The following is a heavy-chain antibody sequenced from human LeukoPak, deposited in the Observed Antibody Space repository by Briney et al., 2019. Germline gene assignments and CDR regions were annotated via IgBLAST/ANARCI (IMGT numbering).Heavy chain of an antibody. CDR1: GYTFTSYG. V-gene: IGHV1-18*04. Sequence: ASVKVSFKASGYTFTSYGISWVRQAPGQGLEGMGWISAYNGNTNYAQKLQGRVTMTTDTSTSTAYMELRSLRSDDTAVYYCARLSDSSGWGYFDYWGQGTLVTVSS. J-gene: IGHJ4*02. CDR3: ARLSDSSGWGYFDY. D-gene: IGHD6-19*01. CDR2: ISAYNGNT.